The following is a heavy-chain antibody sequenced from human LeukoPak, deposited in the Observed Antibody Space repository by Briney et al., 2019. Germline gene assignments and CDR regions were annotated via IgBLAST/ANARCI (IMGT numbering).Heavy chain of an antibody. CDR2: ISPGNSDT. Sequence: GESLKISCKASGYIFTNFWIGWVRQMPGKGLEWMGIISPGNSDTRYRPSFQGQVTMSADKSINTAYLQWNSLKASDTALYYCARLISSSWYEFDFWGQGTQVTVSS. CDR3: ARLISSSWYEFDF. J-gene: IGHJ4*02. CDR1: GYIFTNFW. V-gene: IGHV5-51*01. D-gene: IGHD6-13*01.